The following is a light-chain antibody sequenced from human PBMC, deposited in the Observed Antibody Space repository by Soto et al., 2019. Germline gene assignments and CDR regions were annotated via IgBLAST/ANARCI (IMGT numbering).Light chain of an antibody. Sequence: EIVLTQSPAALSLSPGERATLSCRASQSVGSYLAWYQQKPGQAPRFLIYDASNSATGIPARFSGSGSGTDFTLTISSLEPEDFAVYYCQQRSTWPQITFGQGTRLEIK. V-gene: IGKV3-11*01. CDR1: QSVGSY. J-gene: IGKJ5*01. CDR2: DAS. CDR3: QQRSTWPQIT.